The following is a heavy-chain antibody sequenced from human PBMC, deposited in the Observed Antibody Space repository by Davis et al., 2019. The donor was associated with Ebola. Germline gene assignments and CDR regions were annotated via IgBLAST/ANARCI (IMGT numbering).Heavy chain of an antibody. D-gene: IGHD5-18*01. CDR3: ARDGRIQLWLPNWFDP. CDR2: INAGNGNT. Sequence: AASVKVSCKASGYTFTSYAMHWVRQAPGQRLEWMGWINAGNGNTNYAQKLQGRVTMTTDTSTSTAYMELRSLRSDDTAVYYCARDGRIQLWLPNWFDPWGQGTLVTVSS. CDR1: GYTFTSYA. J-gene: IGHJ5*02. V-gene: IGHV1-3*01.